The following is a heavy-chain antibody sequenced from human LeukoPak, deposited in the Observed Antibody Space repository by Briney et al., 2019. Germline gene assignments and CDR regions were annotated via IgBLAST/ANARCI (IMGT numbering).Heavy chain of an antibody. D-gene: IGHD1-26*01. J-gene: IGHJ5*02. V-gene: IGHV3-30*03. CDR1: GFTFSSYG. CDR3: ARAGVGATFLGFDP. CDR2: ISYDGNNK. Sequence: GGSLRLSCAASGFTFSSYGMHWVRQAPGKGLEWVAVISYDGNNKYYGDSVKGRFTISRDNSKNTLFLQMNSLRTEDTAVYYCARAGVGATFLGFDPWGQGTLVTVSS.